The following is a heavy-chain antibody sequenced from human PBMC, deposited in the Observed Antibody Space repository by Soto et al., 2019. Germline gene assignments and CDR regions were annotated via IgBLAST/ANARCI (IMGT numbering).Heavy chain of an antibody. D-gene: IGHD2-2*01. Sequence: VSLRLSCSASGFTFSSYAMHWVRQAPGKGLEYVSAISSNGGSTYYADSVKGRFTISRDNSKNTLYLQMSSLRAEDTAVYYCVKVGCSSTSCIPVDYWGQGTLVTVSS. CDR3: VKVGCSSTSCIPVDY. V-gene: IGHV3-64D*06. CDR2: ISSNGGST. CDR1: GFTFSSYA. J-gene: IGHJ4*02.